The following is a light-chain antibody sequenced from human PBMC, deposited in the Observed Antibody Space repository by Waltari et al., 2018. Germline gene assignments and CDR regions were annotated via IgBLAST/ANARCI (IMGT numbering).Light chain of an antibody. CDR1: QTVSNK. CDR2: DAS. V-gene: IGKV3-15*01. Sequence: EIVMTQSPATLYVSPGERATLSCRASQTVSNKLAWYQRKPRQGPSLLIYDASKRATRIPSRFSGAGCGTEFTLTISGVHSEDFAIYYCRHYNTWPPGTFGQGTKLDSK. CDR3: RHYNTWPPGT. J-gene: IGKJ2*02.